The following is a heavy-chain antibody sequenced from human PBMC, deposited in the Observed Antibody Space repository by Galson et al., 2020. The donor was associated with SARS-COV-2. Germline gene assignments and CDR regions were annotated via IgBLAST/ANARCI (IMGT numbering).Heavy chain of an antibody. D-gene: IGHD3-10*01. J-gene: IGHJ4*02. CDR1: GFSFSSYG. CDR3: AKGGTKIWFGEF. V-gene: IGHV3-30*18. Sequence: GESLKISWAASGFSFSSYGMHWVRQAPGKGLDWVATISYDESYKYYADSVKGRFTISRDNSKNTLYLQMDTLRAEDTAVYYCAKGGTKIWFGEFGGQGTLVTVSS. CDR2: ISYDESYK.